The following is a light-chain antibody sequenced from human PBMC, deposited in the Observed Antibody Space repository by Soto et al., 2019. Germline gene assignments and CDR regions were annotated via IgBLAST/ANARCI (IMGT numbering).Light chain of an antibody. J-gene: IGLJ2*01. CDR1: SSDVGGYNY. Sequence: QSPLTQPASVSGTPGQSITISCTGTSSDVGGYNYVSWYQQHPGKAPKLMIYDVSYRPSGVSNRFSGSKSGNTASLTISGLQAEDEADYYCTSYTSSSTLEVFGGGTKLTVL. CDR3: TSYTSSSTLEV. V-gene: IGLV2-14*01. CDR2: DVS.